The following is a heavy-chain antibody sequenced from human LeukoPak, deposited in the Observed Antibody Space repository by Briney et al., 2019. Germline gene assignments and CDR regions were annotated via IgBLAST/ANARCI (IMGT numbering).Heavy chain of an antibody. D-gene: IGHD4/OR15-4a*01. CDR3: AREGRMSMGIEY. Sequence: PSETLSLTCAVYGGSLSGYYWSWIRQSPGKGLEWIGEINHGGSTNYNPSLKSLVTMSVDTSKNPFSLKLSSVTAADTAVYFCAREGRMSMGIEYWGQGTLVTVSS. J-gene: IGHJ4*02. CDR2: INHGGST. V-gene: IGHV4-34*01. CDR1: GGSLSGYY.